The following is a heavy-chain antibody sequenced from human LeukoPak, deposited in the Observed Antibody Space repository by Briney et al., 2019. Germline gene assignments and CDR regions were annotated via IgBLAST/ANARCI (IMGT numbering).Heavy chain of an antibody. CDR2: INHSGST. D-gene: IGHD6-13*01. J-gene: IGHJ1*01. CDR1: GGSFSGYY. V-gene: IGHV4-34*01. Sequence: KSSETLSLTCAVYGGSFSGYYWSWIRQPPGKGLEWIGEINHSGSTNYNPSLKSRVNISVDTSKNQFSLKLSSVTAADTAVYYCARAGIAAAGTIRGVKYFQHWGQGTLVTVSS. CDR3: ARAGIAAAGTIRGVKYFQH.